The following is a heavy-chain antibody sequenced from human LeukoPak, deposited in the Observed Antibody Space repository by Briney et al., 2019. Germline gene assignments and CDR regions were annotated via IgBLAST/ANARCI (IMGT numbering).Heavy chain of an antibody. CDR1: GGSISSGDYY. CDR3: ARQTVGAMYYGMDV. J-gene: IGHJ6*02. D-gene: IGHD1-26*01. CDR2: IYYSGST. V-gene: IGHV4-30-4*01. Sequence: PSETLSLTCTVSGGSISSGDYYWSWIRQPPGKGLEWIGYIYYSGSTYYNPSLKSRVTISVDTSKNQFSLKLSSVTAADTAVYYCARQTVGAMYYGMDVWGQGTTVTVSS.